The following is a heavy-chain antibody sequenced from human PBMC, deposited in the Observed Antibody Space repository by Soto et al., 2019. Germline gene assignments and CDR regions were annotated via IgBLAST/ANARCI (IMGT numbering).Heavy chain of an antibody. Sequence: GVLRLSCVASGFTFSDYSMSWIRQAPGKGLEWLAFIDSRGRTLSYADSVRGRFTISRDNAENSVYLQMDSLRADDTAVYYCAKQAARNYIDSWGQGNSVTVSS. V-gene: IGHV3-11*01. CDR1: GFTFSDYS. D-gene: IGHD6-6*01. CDR2: IDSRGRTL. CDR3: AKQAARNYIDS. J-gene: IGHJ4*02.